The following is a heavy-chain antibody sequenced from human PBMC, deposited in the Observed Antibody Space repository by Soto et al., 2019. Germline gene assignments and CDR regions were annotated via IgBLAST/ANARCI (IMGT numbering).Heavy chain of an antibody. CDR2: IDASNNT. J-gene: IGHJ4*02. CDR1: GYTFTTYG. Sequence: ASVKVSCKTSGYTFTTYGLSWVRQAPGQGLEWVGWIDASNNTRYAQTFQGRVTMTTDTSTTTAYMELRSLRSGDTAVYYCARDGIQSGRYSLFDYWDQGTQVTVSS. V-gene: IGHV1-18*01. D-gene: IGHD1-26*01. CDR3: ARDGIQSGRYSLFDY.